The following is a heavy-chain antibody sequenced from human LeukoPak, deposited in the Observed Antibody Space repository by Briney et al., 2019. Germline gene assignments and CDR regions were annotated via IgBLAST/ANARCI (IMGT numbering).Heavy chain of an antibody. D-gene: IGHD3-22*01. CDR1: GFTFSSYA. J-gene: IGHJ4*02. V-gene: IGHV3-30*04. CDR3: ARTITMIVVALPDY. CDR2: ISYDGSNK. Sequence: PGRSLRLSCAASGFTFSSYAMHWVRQALGKGLEWVAVISYDGSNKYYADSVKGRFTISRDNSKNTLYLQMNSLRAEDTAVYYCARTITMIVVALPDYWGQGTLVTVSS.